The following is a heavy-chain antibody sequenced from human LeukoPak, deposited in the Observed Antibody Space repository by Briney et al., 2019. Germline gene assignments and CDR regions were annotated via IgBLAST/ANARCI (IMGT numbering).Heavy chain of an antibody. CDR1: GFTVSSNY. D-gene: IGHD5-18*01. CDR3: ARLYSYGQRCDY. V-gene: IGHV3-53*01. CDR2: IYSGGST. J-gene: IGHJ4*02. Sequence: GGSLRLSCAASGFTVSSNYMSWVRQAPGKGLEWVSVIYSGGSTYYADSVKGRFTISRDNSKNTLYLQMNSLRAEDTAVYYCARLYSYGQRCDYWGQGTLVTVSS.